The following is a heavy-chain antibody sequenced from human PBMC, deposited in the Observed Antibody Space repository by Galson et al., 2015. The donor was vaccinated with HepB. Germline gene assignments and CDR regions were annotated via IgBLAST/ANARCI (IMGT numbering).Heavy chain of an antibody. Sequence: CAISGDSVSRDTVGWNWIRQSPSRGLEWLGRTSYRSKWYSDYAISVKSRIIINADSSTNQFFLQLNSVTPEDTAVYYCTRVAHLGRGMNVWGQGTTVTV. J-gene: IGHJ6*02. V-gene: IGHV6-1*01. CDR2: TSYRSKWYS. CDR1: GDSVSRDTVG. D-gene: IGHD3-10*01. CDR3: TRVAHLGRGMNV.